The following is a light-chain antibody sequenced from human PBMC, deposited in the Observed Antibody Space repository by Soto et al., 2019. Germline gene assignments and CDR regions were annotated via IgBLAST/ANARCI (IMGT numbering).Light chain of an antibody. J-gene: IGKJ2*01. V-gene: IGKV3-20*01. CDR1: QSVSSSY. CDR3: QQYGSSPQT. Sequence: EIVLTQSPGSLSLSPGERATLSCRASQSVSSSYLAWYQQKPGQAPRLLIYGASSRATGIPDRFSGSGSGTDFTLTISRLEPEVFAVYYCQQYGSSPQTFGQGTKLEIK. CDR2: GAS.